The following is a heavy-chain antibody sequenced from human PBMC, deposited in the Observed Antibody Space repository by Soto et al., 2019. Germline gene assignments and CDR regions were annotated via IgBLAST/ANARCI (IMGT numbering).Heavy chain of an antibody. CDR2: VSDSGST. CDR1: GGSIDYYY. Sequence: SETLSLTCTVSGGSIDYYYWSWIRQPPGKGPEWIGCVSDSGSTNYNPSLRSRVTISVDTSKNQFSLNVNSVTAADTAVYYCARDSTSWFPYHGIDVWGQGTTVTVSS. J-gene: IGHJ6*02. CDR3: ARDSTSWFPYHGIDV. V-gene: IGHV4-59*01. D-gene: IGHD6-13*01.